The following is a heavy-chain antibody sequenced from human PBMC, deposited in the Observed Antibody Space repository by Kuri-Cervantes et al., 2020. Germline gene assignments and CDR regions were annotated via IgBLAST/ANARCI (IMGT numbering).Heavy chain of an antibody. D-gene: IGHD3-16*02. CDR1: GYTFTSYG. CDR3: AAGPTFGGVIVYLGY. J-gene: IGHJ4*02. CDR2: ISAYTGNT. Sequence: ASVKVSCKASGYTFTSYGISWVRQAPGQGLEWMGWISAYTGNTNYAQKFQERVTITRDMSTSTAYMELSSLRSEDTAVYYCAAGPTFGGVIVYLGYWGQGTLVTVSS. V-gene: IGHV1-18*01.